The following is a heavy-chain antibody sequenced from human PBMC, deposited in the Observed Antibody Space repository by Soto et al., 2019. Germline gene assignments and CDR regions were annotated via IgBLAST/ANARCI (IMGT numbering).Heavy chain of an antibody. J-gene: IGHJ5*02. V-gene: IGHV3-48*02. CDR1: GFTFSSYS. CDR3: ARDAPMVRGNHAHFDP. Sequence: GGSLRLSCAASGFTFSSYSMNWVRQAPGKGLEWVSYISSSSSTIYYADSVKGRFTISRDNAKNSLYLQMNSLRDEDTAVYYCARDAPMVRGNHAHFDPWGQGTLVTVSS. D-gene: IGHD3-10*01. CDR2: ISSSSSTI.